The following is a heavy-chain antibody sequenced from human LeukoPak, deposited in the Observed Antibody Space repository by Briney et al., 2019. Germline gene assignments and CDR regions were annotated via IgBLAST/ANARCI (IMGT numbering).Heavy chain of an antibody. CDR3: ARGGIAAAGDPEYFQH. Sequence: SGTLSLTCAVSGGSISSSNWWSWVRPPPGKGLEWIGEIYHSGSTNYNPSLKSRVTISVDKSKNQFSLKLSSVTAADTAVYYCARGGIAAAGDPEYFQHWGQGTLVTVSS. J-gene: IGHJ1*01. V-gene: IGHV4-4*02. D-gene: IGHD6-13*01. CDR1: GGSISSSNW. CDR2: IYHSGST.